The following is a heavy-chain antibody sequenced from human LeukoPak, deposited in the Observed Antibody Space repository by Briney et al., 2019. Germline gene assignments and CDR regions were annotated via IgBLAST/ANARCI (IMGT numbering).Heavy chain of an antibody. D-gene: IGHD1-26*01. J-gene: IGHJ4*02. CDR1: GFTFSSYE. V-gene: IGHV3-48*03. Sequence: PGGSLRLSCAASGFTFSSYEMNWVRQAPGKGLEWVSYISSSGSTIYYADSVKGRFTISRDNAKNSLYLQMNSLRAEDTAVYYCARESQGQWGSGFHYWGQGTLVTVSS. CDR3: ARESQGQWGSGFHY. CDR2: ISSSGSTI.